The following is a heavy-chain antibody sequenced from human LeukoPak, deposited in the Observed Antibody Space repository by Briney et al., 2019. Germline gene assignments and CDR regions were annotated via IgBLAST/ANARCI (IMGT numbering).Heavy chain of an antibody. CDR2: ISSSSSYI. J-gene: IGHJ5*02. Sequence: PGGSLRLSCAASGFTFSSYSLNWVRQAPGKGLEWVSSISSSSSYIYYADSVKGRFTISRDNAKNSLYLQMNSLRAEDTAVYYCARDKPPGWFDPWGQGTLVTVSS. CDR1: GFTFSSYS. CDR3: ARDKPPGWFDP. V-gene: IGHV3-21*01.